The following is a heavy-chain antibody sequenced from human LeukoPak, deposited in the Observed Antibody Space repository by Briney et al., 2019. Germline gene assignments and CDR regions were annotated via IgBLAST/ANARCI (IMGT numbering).Heavy chain of an antibody. CDR2: MNPNSGNT. D-gene: IGHD2-15*01. CDR1: GYTFTSYD. Sequence: ASVKVSCKASGYTFTSYDINWVRQATGQGLEWMGWMNPNSGNTGHAQKFQARVTMTRNTSISTAYMELGSLRSEDTAVYYCARGARGTLGYCSGGSCYSFFYWGQGTLVTVSS. J-gene: IGHJ4*02. V-gene: IGHV1-8*02. CDR3: ARGARGTLGYCSGGSCYSFFY.